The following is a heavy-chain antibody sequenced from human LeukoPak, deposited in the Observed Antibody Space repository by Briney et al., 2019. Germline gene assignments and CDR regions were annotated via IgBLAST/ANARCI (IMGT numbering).Heavy chain of an antibody. D-gene: IGHD3-10*01. J-gene: IGHJ4*02. CDR1: GGSISSSSYY. CDR3: ARVSRGSGSKAYYFDY. Sequence: SETLSLTCTASGGSISSSSYYWGWIRQPPGKGLEWIGSIYYSGSTYYNPSLKSRVTISVDTSKNQFSLKLSSVTAADTAVYYCARVSRGSGSKAYYFDYWGQGALVTVSS. V-gene: IGHV4-39*01. CDR2: IYYSGST.